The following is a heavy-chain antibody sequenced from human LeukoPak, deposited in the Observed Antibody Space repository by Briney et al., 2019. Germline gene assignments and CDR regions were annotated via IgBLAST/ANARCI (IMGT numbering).Heavy chain of an antibody. CDR2: INPSGGST. CDR1: GYTFTSYY. CDR3: ARDHVGGGSCYLA. D-gene: IGHD2-15*01. Sequence: ASVKVSCKASGYTFTSYYMHWVRQAPGQGLEWMGIINPSGGSTSYAQKLQGRVTMTTDTSTSTAYMELRSLRSDDTAVYYCARDHVGGGSCYLAWGQGTLVTVSS. V-gene: IGHV1-46*01. J-gene: IGHJ5*02.